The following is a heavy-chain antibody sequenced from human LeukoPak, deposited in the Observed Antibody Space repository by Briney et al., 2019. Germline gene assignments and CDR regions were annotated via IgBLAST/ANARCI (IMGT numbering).Heavy chain of an antibody. V-gene: IGHV4-39*07. CDR3: ARGEPHYYYDSSGYYYP. Sequence: SETLSLTCTVSGDSISSSTFYWGWIRQPPGKGLEWIGEINHSGSTNYNPSLKSRVTISVDTSKNQFSLKLSSVTAADTAVYYCARGEPHYYYDSSGYYYPWGQGTLVTVSS. CDR1: GDSISSSTFY. D-gene: IGHD3-22*01. J-gene: IGHJ5*02. CDR2: INHSGST.